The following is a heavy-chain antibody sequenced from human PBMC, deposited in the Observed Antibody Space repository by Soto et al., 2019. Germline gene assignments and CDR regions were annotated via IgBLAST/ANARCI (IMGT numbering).Heavy chain of an antibody. CDR3: ARGPAYIDGWRTFDL. V-gene: IGHV4-61*08. J-gene: IGHJ4*02. CDR2: TYYNVDT. Sequence: VLLQESGPGLLRPSETLSLTCTVSDDSFRGAEYYWSWIRQPLGKGPEWIGYTYYNVDTKYNPALRSRVTMSEDTSKNQFSLRLSSVTAADTAVYFCARGPAYIDGWRTFDLWGRGILVTVSS. CDR1: DDSFRGAEYY. D-gene: IGHD6-19*01.